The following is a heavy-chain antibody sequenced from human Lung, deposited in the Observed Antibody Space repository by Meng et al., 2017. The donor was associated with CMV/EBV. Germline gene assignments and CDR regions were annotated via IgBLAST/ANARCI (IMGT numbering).Heavy chain of an antibody. V-gene: IGHV3-73*01. CDR3: TRHEREYYYGRSGTPYHYYYGMGV. CDR2: IRSKANSYAT. J-gene: IGHJ6*02. Sequence: GGSXRLXCAASGFTFSGSAMHXVRQASGKGLEWVGRIRSKANSYATAYAASVKGRFTISRDDSKNTAYLQMNSLKTEDTAVYYCTRHEREYYYGRSGTPYHYYYGMGVXGQGXTVTVSS. CDR1: GFTFSGSA. D-gene: IGHD3-22*01.